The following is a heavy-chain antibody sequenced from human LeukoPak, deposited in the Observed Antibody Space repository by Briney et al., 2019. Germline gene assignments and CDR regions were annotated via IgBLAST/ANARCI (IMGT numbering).Heavy chain of an antibody. CDR1: GGSFSGYY. V-gene: IGHV4-34*01. CDR2: INHSGST. CDR3: ARGSIVVVPAAKKYYYYYGMDV. D-gene: IGHD2-2*01. J-gene: IGHJ6*02. Sequence: PSETLSLTCAVYGGSFSGYYWSWIRQPPGKGLEWIGEINHSGSTNYNPSLKSRVTISVDTSKNQFSLKLSSVTAADTAVYYCARGSIVVVPAAKKYYYYYGMDVWGQGTTVTVSS.